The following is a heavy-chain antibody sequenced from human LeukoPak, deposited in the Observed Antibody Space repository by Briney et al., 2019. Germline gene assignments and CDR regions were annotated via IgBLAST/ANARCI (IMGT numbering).Heavy chain of an antibody. D-gene: IGHD3-3*01. J-gene: IGHJ4*02. CDR1: GFTFSSYG. V-gene: IGHV3-30*02. CDR2: IRYDGSNK. Sequence: GGSLRLSCAASGFTFSSYGMHWVRQAPGKGLEWVAFIRYDGSNKYYADSVKGRFTISRDNSKNTLYLQMNSLRAEDTAVYYCAKDNSGDFWSGYYLDYWGQGTLVTVSS. CDR3: AKDNSGDFWSGYYLDY.